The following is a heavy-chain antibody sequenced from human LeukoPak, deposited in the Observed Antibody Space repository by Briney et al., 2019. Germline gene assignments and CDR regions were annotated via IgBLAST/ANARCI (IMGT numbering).Heavy chain of an antibody. CDR1: GFSFSIYS. CDR2: VSSSSGYI. D-gene: IGHD3-10*01. Sequence: GGSLRLSCAASGFSFSIYSMNWVRQTPGKGLELDSSVSSSSGYIYYADSVKGRFTISRDNSKNSLYLQMDSLRAEDTAVYYCARAYYGSGTSHFDSWGQGTLVTVSS. J-gene: IGHJ4*02. CDR3: ARAYYGSGTSHFDS. V-gene: IGHV3-21*01.